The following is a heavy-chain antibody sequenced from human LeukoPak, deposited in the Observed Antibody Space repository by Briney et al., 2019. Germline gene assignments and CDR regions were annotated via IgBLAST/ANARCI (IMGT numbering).Heavy chain of an antibody. CDR3: AGGYFDWCTMDV. J-gene: IGHJ6*04. CDR1: GFTFSSYW. Sequence: GGSLRLSCAASGFTFSSYWMHCVRQAPGKGLVWVSRINSDGRSTSYADSVKGRFTISRDNAKNTLYLQMNSLRAEDTAVYYRAGGYFDWCTMDVWGKGTTVTVSS. CDR2: INSDGRST. D-gene: IGHD3-9*01. V-gene: IGHV3-74*01.